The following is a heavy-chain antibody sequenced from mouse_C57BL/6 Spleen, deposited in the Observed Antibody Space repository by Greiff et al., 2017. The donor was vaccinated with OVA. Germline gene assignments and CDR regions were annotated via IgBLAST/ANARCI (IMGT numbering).Heavy chain of an antibody. D-gene: IGHD2-5*01. Sequence: QVQLQQPGAELVRPGSSVKLSCKASGYTFTSYWMDWVKQRPGQGLEWIGNIYPSDSETHYNQKFKDKATLTVDKSSSTAYMQLSSLTSEDSAVYYCARSNYSNYLFAYWGQGTLVTVSA. CDR2: IYPSDSET. CDR1: GYTFTSYW. V-gene: IGHV1-61*01. CDR3: ARSNYSNYLFAY. J-gene: IGHJ3*01.